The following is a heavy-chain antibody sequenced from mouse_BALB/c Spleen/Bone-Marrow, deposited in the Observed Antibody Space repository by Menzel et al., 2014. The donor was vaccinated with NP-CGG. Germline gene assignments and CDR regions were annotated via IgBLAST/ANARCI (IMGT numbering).Heavy chain of an antibody. V-gene: IGHV1S81*02. J-gene: IGHJ1*01. CDR2: INPSNGGT. Sequence: VQLQQSGAELVKPGASVKLSCKASGYTFTSYYMYWVKQRPGQGLEWIGEINPSNGGTDFNEKFKSKATLTVDKSSSTAYMQLSSLTSEDSAVYYCTRSDGCHVPHWYFDVWGAGTTVTVSS. CDR3: TRSDGCHVPHWYFDV. D-gene: IGHD2-3*01. CDR1: GYTFTSYY.